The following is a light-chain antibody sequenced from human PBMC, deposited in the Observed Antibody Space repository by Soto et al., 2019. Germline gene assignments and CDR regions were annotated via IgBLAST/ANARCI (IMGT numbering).Light chain of an antibody. CDR2: DAS. CDR3: QQLNSYPIT. J-gene: IGKJ5*01. Sequence: DSQMTQAPSTLSESVWVRVAITVRASQSISSWLAWYQQKPGKAPKLLIYDASSLESGVPSRFSGSGSATEFTLTISSLQPEDFATYFCQQLNSYPITFGQGTRLEIK. V-gene: IGKV1-5*01. CDR1: QSISSW.